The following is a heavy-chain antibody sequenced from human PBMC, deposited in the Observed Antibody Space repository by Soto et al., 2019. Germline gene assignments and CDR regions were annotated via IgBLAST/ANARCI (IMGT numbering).Heavy chain of an antibody. D-gene: IGHD6-13*01. J-gene: IGHJ6*03. CDR2: IYYSGST. CDR1: GGSISSSSYY. CDR3: ARHVAAAEESRYYYYYMDV. Sequence: PSETLSLTCTVSGGSISSSSYYWGWIRQPPGKGLEWIGCIYYSGSTYYNPSLKSRVTISVDTSKNQFFLKLSSVTAADTAVYYCARHVAAAEESRYYYYYMDVWGKGTTVTVSS. V-gene: IGHV4-39*01.